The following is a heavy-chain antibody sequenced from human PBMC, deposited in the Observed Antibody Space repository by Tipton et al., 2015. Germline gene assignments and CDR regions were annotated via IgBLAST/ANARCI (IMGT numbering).Heavy chain of an antibody. D-gene: IGHD3-22*01. J-gene: IGHJ4*02. CDR2: IYSSATT. Sequence: TLSLTCTVSGGSISSYYWNWIRQSPGKGLEWIGYIYSSATTSYSSALRSRVTMSVDTPKNQFSLRLSSVTAADTAVYSCARHDSTGFHFEDWGQGTLVTVSS. CDR1: GGSISSYY. CDR3: ARHDSTGFHFED. V-gene: IGHV4-59*01.